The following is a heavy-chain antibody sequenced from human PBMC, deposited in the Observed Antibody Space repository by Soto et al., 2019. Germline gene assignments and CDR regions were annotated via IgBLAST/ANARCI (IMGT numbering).Heavy chain of an antibody. CDR2: ISGSGGST. CDR3: AKVRMVRGVIPLYYFDY. J-gene: IGHJ4*02. Sequence: PGGSLRLSCAASGFTFSSYAMSWVRQAPGKGLEWVSAISGSGGSTYYADSVKGRFTISRDNSKNTLYLQMNSLRAEDTAVYYCAKVRMVRGVIPLYYFDYWGQGTLVTVSS. D-gene: IGHD3-10*01. V-gene: IGHV3-23*01. CDR1: GFTFSSYA.